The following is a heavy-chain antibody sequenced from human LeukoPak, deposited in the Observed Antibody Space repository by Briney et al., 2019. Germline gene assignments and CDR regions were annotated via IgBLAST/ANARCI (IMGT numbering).Heavy chain of an antibody. Sequence: GGSLRLSCAASGFTFSSYWMHWVRHAPGKGLAWVSRINSDGSSTSYADSVKGRFTISRDNAKNTLYLQMNSLRAEDTAVYYCARQEINWFDPWGQGTLVTVSS. V-gene: IGHV3-74*01. D-gene: IGHD5-24*01. CDR2: INSDGSST. CDR3: ARQEINWFDP. CDR1: GFTFSSYW. J-gene: IGHJ5*02.